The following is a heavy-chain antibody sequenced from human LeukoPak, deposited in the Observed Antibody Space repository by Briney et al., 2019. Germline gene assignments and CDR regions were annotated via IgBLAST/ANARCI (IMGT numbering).Heavy chain of an antibody. CDR1: GDSINNY. CDR3: ARHFSYGVRGANLHGIPFYYFDY. V-gene: IGHV4-59*08. D-gene: IGHD3-10*01. Sequence: KASETLSLTCNVSGDSINNYWSWIRQTPEKGLEWIGYMSYSGRSDYGPSLKSRVTISVDTSKNQFSLKLSSVTAADTAVYYCARHFSYGVRGANLHGIPFYYFDYWGQGTLVTVSS. J-gene: IGHJ4*02. CDR2: MSYSGRS.